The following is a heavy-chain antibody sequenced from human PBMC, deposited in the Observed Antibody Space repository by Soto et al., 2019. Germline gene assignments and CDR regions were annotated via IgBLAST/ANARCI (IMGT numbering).Heavy chain of an antibody. D-gene: IGHD6-13*01. Sequence: PSETLSLTCTVSGASISSGGYYWNWIRQHPGKGLEWIGNIYYSGTTYYNPSLESRVTISVDTSKNHFFLKLSSVTAADTAAYYCARDKGSATGFFDYWGQGSAVTVSS. CDR3: ARDKGSATGFFDY. V-gene: IGHV4-31*03. CDR1: GASISSGGYY. CDR2: IYYSGTT. J-gene: IGHJ4*02.